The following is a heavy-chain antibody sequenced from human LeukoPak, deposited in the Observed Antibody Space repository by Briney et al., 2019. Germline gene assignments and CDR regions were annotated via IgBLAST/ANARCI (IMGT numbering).Heavy chain of an antibody. Sequence: GGSLRLSCAASGFTFSDYYMSWIRQAPGKGLEWVSYISSSGSTIYYADSVKGRFTISRDNAKNSLYLQMNSLRAEDTAVYYCARDRQKGDYDFWSGYYYYYYYMDVWGKGTTVTVSS. J-gene: IGHJ6*03. CDR1: GFTFSDYY. V-gene: IGHV3-11*04. CDR3: ARDRQKGDYDFWSGYYYYYYYMDV. D-gene: IGHD3-3*01. CDR2: ISSSGSTI.